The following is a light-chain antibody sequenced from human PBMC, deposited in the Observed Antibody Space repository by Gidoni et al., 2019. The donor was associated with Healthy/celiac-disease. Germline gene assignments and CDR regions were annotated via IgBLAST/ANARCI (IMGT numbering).Light chain of an antibody. J-gene: IGLJ2*01. CDR1: KLGDKY. CDR3: QAWDSSPVV. CDR2: QDS. Sequence: SYELTQPPSVSVSPGQTASITCSGDKLGDKYACWYQQKPGQSPVLVIYQDSKRPSGIPERLSGSNSGNTATLTISGTQAMDEDDYYCQAWDSSPVVFGGGTKLTVL. V-gene: IGLV3-1*01.